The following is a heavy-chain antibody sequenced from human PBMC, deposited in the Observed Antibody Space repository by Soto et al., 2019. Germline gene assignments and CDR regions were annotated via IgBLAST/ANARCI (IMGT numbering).Heavy chain of an antibody. CDR1: GGSFSGYY. CDR3: ARGLRTNLYYYYYMDV. J-gene: IGHJ6*03. CDR2: INHSGST. Sequence: SETLSLTCAVYGGSFSGYYWSWIRQPPGKGLEWIGEINHSGSTNYNPSLKSRVTISVDTSKNQFSLKLSSVTAADTAVYYCARGLRTNLYYYYYMDVWGKGTTVTVSS. V-gene: IGHV4-34*01.